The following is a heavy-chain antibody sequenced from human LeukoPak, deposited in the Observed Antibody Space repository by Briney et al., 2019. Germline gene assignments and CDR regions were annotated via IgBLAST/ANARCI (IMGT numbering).Heavy chain of an antibody. Sequence: GASVTVSCKVSGYTLTELSMHWVRQAPGKGLEWMGGFDPEDGETIYAQKFQGRVTMTEETSTDTAYMELSSLRSEDTAVYYCARDPAVAAAGLFDYWGKGTLVTVS. CDR3: ARDPAVAAAGLFDY. V-gene: IGHV1-24*01. CDR1: GYTLTELS. J-gene: IGHJ4*02. CDR2: FDPEDGET. D-gene: IGHD6-13*01.